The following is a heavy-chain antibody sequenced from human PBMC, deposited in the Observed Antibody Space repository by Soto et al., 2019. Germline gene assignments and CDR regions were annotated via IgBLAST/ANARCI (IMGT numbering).Heavy chain of an antibody. CDR3: ATHYSYSTHYLDS. V-gene: IGHV3-23*01. D-gene: IGHD3-16*01. CDR2: ISGSGGST. Sequence: GGSLRLSCAASGFTFSSYAMSWVRQAPGKGLEWVTAISGSGGSTYYAVSVKGRFTISRDNSKSTVYLQMSSLRTEDTALYYCATHYSYSTHYLDSWGPGTLVTVSS. CDR1: GFTFSSYA. J-gene: IGHJ4*02.